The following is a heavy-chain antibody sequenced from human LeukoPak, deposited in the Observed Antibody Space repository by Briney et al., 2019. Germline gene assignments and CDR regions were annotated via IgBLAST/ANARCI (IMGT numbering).Heavy chain of an antibody. V-gene: IGHV3-23*01. CDR3: AKGRTYFDY. Sequence: GGSLRLSCAASGFTFSSYAMSWVRQAPGKGLEWVSSIGTAGGTTYYADSVKGRFTISRVNSKSTLYLQMNSLRAEDTAVYHCAKGRTYFDYWGQGTLVTVSS. CDR1: GFTFSSYA. J-gene: IGHJ4*02. CDR2: IGTAGGTT.